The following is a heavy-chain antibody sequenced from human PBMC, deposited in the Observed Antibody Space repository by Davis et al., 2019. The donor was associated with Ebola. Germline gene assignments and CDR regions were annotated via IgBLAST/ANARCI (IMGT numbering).Heavy chain of an antibody. V-gene: IGHV3-30-3*02. Sequence: GGSLRLFCAASGFIFKTYTMHWVRQAPGRGLEWVAVISYDGSNKDYADSVKGRFTISRDNSKSTLYLQMNSLRAEDTAVYYCAKLELKGYWGQGTLVTVSS. CDR1: GFIFKTYT. CDR3: AKLELKGY. CDR2: ISYDGSNK. J-gene: IGHJ4*02. D-gene: IGHD1-7*01.